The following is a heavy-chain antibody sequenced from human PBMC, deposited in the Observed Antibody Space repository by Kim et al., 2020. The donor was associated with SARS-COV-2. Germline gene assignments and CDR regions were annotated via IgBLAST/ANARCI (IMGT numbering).Heavy chain of an antibody. CDR2: IWYDGSNK. Sequence: GGSLRLSCAASGFTFSSYGMHWVRQAPGKGLEWVAVIWYDGSNKYYADSVKGRFTISRDNSKNTLYLQMNSLRAEDTAVYYCAKDLGRVAVAGTDYWGQGTLVTVSS. D-gene: IGHD6-19*01. CDR1: GFTFSSYG. J-gene: IGHJ4*02. V-gene: IGHV3-33*06. CDR3: AKDLGRVAVAGTDY.